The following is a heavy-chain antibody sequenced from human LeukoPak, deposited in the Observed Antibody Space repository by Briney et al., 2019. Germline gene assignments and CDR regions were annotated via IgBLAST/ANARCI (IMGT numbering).Heavy chain of an antibody. CDR2: IYYSGST. Sequence: SETLSLTCTVSGGSISSYYWSWIRQPPGKGLEWIGYIYYSGSTNYNPSLKSRVTISVETSKNQFSLKLSSVTAADTAVYYCAREGCSSTSCYSRPRAFDIWGQGTMVTVSS. V-gene: IGHV4-59*01. CDR3: AREGCSSTSCYSRPRAFDI. J-gene: IGHJ3*02. D-gene: IGHD2-2*02. CDR1: GGSISSYY.